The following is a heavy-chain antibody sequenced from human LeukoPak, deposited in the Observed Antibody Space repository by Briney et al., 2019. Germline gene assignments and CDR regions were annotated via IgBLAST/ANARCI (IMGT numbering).Heavy chain of an antibody. CDR2: ISYDGSNK. J-gene: IGHJ4*02. CDR3: AKEQRRGITIFEN. V-gene: IGHV3-30*18. Sequence: GGSLRLSCAASGFTYSSYGMHWVRQAPGKGLEWVAVISYDGSNKYYADSVKGRFTISRDNSKNTLYLQMNSLRAEDTAVYYCAKEQRRGITIFENWGQGTLVTVSS. D-gene: IGHD3-3*01. CDR1: GFTYSSYG.